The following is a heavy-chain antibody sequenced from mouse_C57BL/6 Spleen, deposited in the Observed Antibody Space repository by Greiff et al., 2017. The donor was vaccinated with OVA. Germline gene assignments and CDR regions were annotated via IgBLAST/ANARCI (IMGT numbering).Heavy chain of an antibody. D-gene: IGHD2-14*01. V-gene: IGHV5-4*01. J-gene: IGHJ3*01. CDR3: ARESGTTEFAY. Sequence: EVHLVESGGGLVKPGGSLKLSCAASGFTFSSYAMSWVRQTPEKRLEWVATISDGGSYTYYPDNVKGRFTISRDNAKNNLYLQMSHLKSEDTAMYYCARESGTTEFAYWGQGTLVTVSA. CDR1: GFTFSSYA. CDR2: ISDGGSYT.